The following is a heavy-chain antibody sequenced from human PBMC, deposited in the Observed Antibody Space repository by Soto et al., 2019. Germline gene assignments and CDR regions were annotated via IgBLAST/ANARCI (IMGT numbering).Heavy chain of an antibody. CDR1: GFAFNNYG. CDR2: ISYDGSIK. Sequence: GGSLRLSCAASGFAFNNYGMHWVRQAPGKGLEWVAVISYDGSIKYYADSVKGRFTISRDNSKNTLYLQMNSLRAEDTAVYYCAKSFGVLTNFDYWGPGTLVTVSS. J-gene: IGHJ4*02. CDR3: AKSFGVLTNFDY. V-gene: IGHV3-30*18. D-gene: IGHD3-3*01.